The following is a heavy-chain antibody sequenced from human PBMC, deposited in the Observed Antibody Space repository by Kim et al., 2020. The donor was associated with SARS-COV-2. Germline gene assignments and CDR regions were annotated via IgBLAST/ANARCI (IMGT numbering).Heavy chain of an antibody. Sequence: GGSLRLSCAASGFTFSSYSMNWVRQAPGKGLEWVSYISSSSSTIYYADSVKGRFTISRDNAKNSLYLQMNSLRDEDTAVYYCARDWGYCSGGSCYSFRYYYYGMDVWGQGTTVTVSS. V-gene: IGHV3-48*02. D-gene: IGHD2-15*01. CDR1: GFTFSSYS. CDR3: ARDWGYCSGGSCYSFRYYYYGMDV. CDR2: ISSSSSTI. J-gene: IGHJ6*02.